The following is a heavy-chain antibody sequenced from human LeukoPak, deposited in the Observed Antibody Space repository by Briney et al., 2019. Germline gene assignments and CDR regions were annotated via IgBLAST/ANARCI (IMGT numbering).Heavy chain of an antibody. CDR3: ARELGYYYDSSGYYYD. V-gene: IGHV3-33*01. D-gene: IGHD3-22*01. CDR1: GFTFSSYG. Sequence: GGSLRLSCAASGFTFSSYGMHWVRQAPGKGLEWVAVIWYDGSNKYYADSVKGRFTISRDNSKNTLYLQMNSLRAEDTAVYYCARELGYYYDSSGYYYDWGQGTLVTVSS. J-gene: IGHJ4*02. CDR2: IWYDGSNK.